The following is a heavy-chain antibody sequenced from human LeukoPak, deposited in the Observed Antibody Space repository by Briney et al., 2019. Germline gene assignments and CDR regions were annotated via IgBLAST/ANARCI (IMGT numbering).Heavy chain of an antibody. D-gene: IGHD4-17*01. CDR3: AQGTVTTSSFSY. J-gene: IGHJ4*02. CDR1: LGTLSSYA. V-gene: IGHV1-69*06. Sequence: TVNVSRKASLGTLSSYAIIRVRQAPAPRRERMGGIIPLFGTENYPQKFQGKVTITADKSTSTAYMELSSLRSEDTAVYYFAQGTVTTSSFSYWGQGALVTVSS. CDR2: IIPLFGTE.